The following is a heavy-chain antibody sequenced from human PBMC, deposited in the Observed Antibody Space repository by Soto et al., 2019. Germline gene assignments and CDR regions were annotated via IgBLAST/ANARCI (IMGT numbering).Heavy chain of an antibody. J-gene: IGHJ4*02. CDR2: INRSGGT. CDR1: GGSFSGYY. Sequence: SETLSLTCAVYGGSFSGYYWSWIRQPPGKGLEWIGEINRSGGTNYNPSLKSRVTISVDTSKNQFSLKLSSVTAADTAVYYCARGSYDGSGSYYNIFYFDYWGQGTPVTVSS. V-gene: IGHV4-34*01. CDR3: ARGSYDGSGSYYNIFYFDY. D-gene: IGHD3-10*01.